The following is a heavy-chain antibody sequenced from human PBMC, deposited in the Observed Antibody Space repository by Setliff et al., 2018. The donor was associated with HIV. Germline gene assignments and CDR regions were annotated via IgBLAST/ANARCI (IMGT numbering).Heavy chain of an antibody. CDR2: IYYSGST. CDR1: GGSISSHY. D-gene: IGHD3-22*01. Sequence: PSETLSLTCTVSGGSISSHYWSWIRQPPGKGLEWIGYIYYSGSTNYNPSLQSRVTISVDTSKNQFSLKLSSVTAADTAVYYCARGKNYYDSSGYHYWGQGTLVTVSS. J-gene: IGHJ4*02. V-gene: IGHV4-59*08. CDR3: ARGKNYYDSSGYHY.